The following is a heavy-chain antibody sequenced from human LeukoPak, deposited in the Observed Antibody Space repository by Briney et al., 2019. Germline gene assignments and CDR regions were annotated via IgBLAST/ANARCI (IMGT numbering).Heavy chain of an antibody. Sequence: SETLSLTCTVSSASISSGKYYWSWIRQPAGKELEWIGRIYTGGTTSYNPSLKSRVTISVDTSKNHFSLKLTSVTAADTAVYYCARGRPDWDYYFDFWGQGTLVTVSS. J-gene: IGHJ4*02. CDR1: SASISSGKYY. CDR3: ARGRPDWDYYFDF. CDR2: IYTGGTT. D-gene: IGHD3/OR15-3a*01. V-gene: IGHV4-61*02.